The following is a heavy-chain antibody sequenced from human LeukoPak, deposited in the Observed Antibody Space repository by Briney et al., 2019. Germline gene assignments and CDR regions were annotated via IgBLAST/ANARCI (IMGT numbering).Heavy chain of an antibody. D-gene: IGHD3-10*01. CDR3: ARDGHYGSGAMDHFDN. CDR2: ISANGSNK. CDR1: GFTFDKYA. Sequence: SGGSLRLSCTASGFTFDKYAMEWVRQAPGKGLEWVAVISANGSNKYYGASVRGRFTSSRDNSKNTIYLQMNDVRPEDTAIYYCARDGHYGSGAMDHFDNWGQGTLVTVSS. V-gene: IGHV3-30*04. J-gene: IGHJ4*02.